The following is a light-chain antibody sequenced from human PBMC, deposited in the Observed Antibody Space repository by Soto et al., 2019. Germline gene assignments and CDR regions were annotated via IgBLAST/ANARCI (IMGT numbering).Light chain of an antibody. Sequence: DIRMTQSPSSLSASVGDRVIITCLASQSIRKYLNWYQHKPGKVPTLLIYAASSLQSGVPSRFSGSGSGTEFTLTISGLQSEDFALYFCQQYNNWPFSFGQGTRLEI. CDR1: QSIRKY. J-gene: IGKJ5*01. V-gene: IGKV1-39*01. CDR2: AAS. CDR3: QQYNNWPFS.